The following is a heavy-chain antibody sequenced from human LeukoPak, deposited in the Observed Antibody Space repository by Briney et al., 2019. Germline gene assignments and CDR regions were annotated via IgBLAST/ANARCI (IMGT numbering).Heavy chain of an antibody. CDR2: INPNSGGT. J-gene: IGHJ4*02. Sequence: ASVKVSCKASGYSFNSRGMNWVRQAPGQGLEWMGWINPNSGGTNYAQKFQGRVTMTRDTSISTAYMELSRLRSDDTAVYYCARDLPYYYGSGSPLDYWGQGTLVTVSS. CDR1: GYSFNSRG. V-gene: IGHV1-2*02. D-gene: IGHD3-10*01. CDR3: ARDLPYYYGSGSPLDY.